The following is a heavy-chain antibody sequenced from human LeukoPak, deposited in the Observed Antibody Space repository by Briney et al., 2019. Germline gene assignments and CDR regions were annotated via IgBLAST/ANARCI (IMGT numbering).Heavy chain of an antibody. CDR3: AKDAWIQTSLGPKLAREYYFDY. V-gene: IGHV3-23*01. Sequence: PGGSLRLSCAASGFTFSSYAMSWVRQAPGKGLEWVSAISGSGGSTYYADSVKGRFTISRDNSKNTLYLQMNSLRAEDTAVYYCAKDAWIQTSLGPKLAREYYFDYWGQGTLVTVSS. CDR2: ISGSGGST. D-gene: IGHD5-18*01. CDR1: GFTFSSYA. J-gene: IGHJ4*02.